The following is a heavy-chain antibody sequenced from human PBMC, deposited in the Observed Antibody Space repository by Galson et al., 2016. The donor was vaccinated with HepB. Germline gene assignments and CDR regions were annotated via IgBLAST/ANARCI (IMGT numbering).Heavy chain of an antibody. Sequence: ETLSLTCTVSGGSISSYYWSWIRQPPGKGLEWIGYIYYSGSTNSNPSLKSRVTISIDTSKHQFSLKLSSLTAADTAGYYCARYHAYCAGDFFPASFDPRGQGTLVTVSS. V-gene: IGHV4-59*01. CDR2: IYYSGST. D-gene: IGHD2-21*02. J-gene: IGHJ5*02. CDR3: ARYHAYCAGDFFPASFDP. CDR1: GGSISSYY.